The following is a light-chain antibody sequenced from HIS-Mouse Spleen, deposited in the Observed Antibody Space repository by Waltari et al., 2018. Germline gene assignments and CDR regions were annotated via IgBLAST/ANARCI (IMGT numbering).Light chain of an antibody. CDR1: SLDVGGYNY. J-gene: IGLJ2*01. V-gene: IGLV2-11*01. Sequence: QSALTQPRSVSGSPGQSVTISCTGTSLDVGGYNYASWYPQHPGKAPKLMIYDVSKRPSGVPDRFSGSKSGNTASLTISGLQAEDEADYYCCSYAGSYPVVFGGGTKLTVL. CDR3: CSYAGSYPVV. CDR2: DVS.